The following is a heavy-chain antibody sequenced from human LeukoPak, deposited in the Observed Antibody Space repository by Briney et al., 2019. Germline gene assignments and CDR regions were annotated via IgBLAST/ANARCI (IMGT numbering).Heavy chain of an antibody. CDR3: ARGGGVKDFDY. D-gene: IGHD2-8*02. V-gene: IGHV3-74*01. J-gene: IGHJ4*02. CDR2: INSDGSNK. Sequence: PGGSLRLSCAASGFTFSSYGMHWVRQAPGKGLVWVSRINSDGSNKIYADSVKGRFTISRDNAKNTLYLQMNSLRAEDTAVYYCARGGGVKDFDYWGQGTLVTVSS. CDR1: GFTFSSYG.